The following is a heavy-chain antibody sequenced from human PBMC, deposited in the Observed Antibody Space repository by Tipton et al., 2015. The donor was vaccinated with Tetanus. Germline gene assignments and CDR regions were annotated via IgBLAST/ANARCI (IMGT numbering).Heavy chain of an antibody. J-gene: IGHJ4*02. CDR2: IHSGGDT. CDR3: ASGPDLWTTSLDY. V-gene: IGHV3-53*01. CDR1: GFNVRSNF. D-gene: IGHD3-3*01. Sequence: SLRLSCVATGFNVRSNFINWVRQAPGKGPEWVSAIHSGGDTFYADSVKGRFTISRDNAKNSLYLQMNRLRDEDTAIYYCASGPDLWTTSLDYWGQGTLVTVSS.